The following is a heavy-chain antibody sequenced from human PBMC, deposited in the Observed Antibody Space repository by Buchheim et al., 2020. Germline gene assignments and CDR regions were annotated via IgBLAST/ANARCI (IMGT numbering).Heavy chain of an antibody. CDR3: AKVEYSNGWSFDY. Sequence: QVQLVESGGGVVQPGRSLRLSCAASGFTFSSYGMHWVRQAPGKGLEWVAVISYDGSNKYYADSVKGRFTISRDNSKNTLYLQMNSLRAEDTAVYYCAKVEYSNGWSFDYWGQGTL. J-gene: IGHJ4*02. V-gene: IGHV3-30*18. CDR2: ISYDGSNK. D-gene: IGHD6-19*01. CDR1: GFTFSSYG.